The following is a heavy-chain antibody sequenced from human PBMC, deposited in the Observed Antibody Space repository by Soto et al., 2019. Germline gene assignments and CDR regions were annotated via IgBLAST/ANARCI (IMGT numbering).Heavy chain of an antibody. V-gene: IGHV3-66*01. J-gene: IGHJ4*02. CDR2: IYSGGSI. D-gene: IGHD3-3*01. Sequence: EVQLVESGGGLVQPGGSLRLSCAASGFTVSSNYMSWVRQAPGKGLEWVSVIYSGGSIYYADSVKGRFTISRDNSKNTLYLQMNSLRAEDTAVYYCARVYHDFLSGCFDYWGQGTLVTVSS. CDR1: GFTVSSNY. CDR3: ARVYHDFLSGCFDY.